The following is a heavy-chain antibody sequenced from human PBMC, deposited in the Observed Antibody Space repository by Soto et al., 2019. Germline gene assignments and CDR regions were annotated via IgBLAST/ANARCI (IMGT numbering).Heavy chain of an antibody. CDR1: GFTFSSYS. CDR3: ASHVDTAMVTFDY. Sequence: GGSLRLSCAASGFTFSSYSMNWVRQAPGKGLEWVSYISSSSSTIYYADSVKGRFTISRDNAKNSLYLQMNSLRAEDTAVYYCASHVDTAMVTFDYWGQGTLVTVS. CDR2: ISSSSSTI. V-gene: IGHV3-48*01. D-gene: IGHD5-18*01. J-gene: IGHJ4*02.